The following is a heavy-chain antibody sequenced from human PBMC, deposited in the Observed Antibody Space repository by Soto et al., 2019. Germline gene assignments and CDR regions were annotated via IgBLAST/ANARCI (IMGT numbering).Heavy chain of an antibody. Sequence: GSLRLSCAASGFTFSSYAMHWVRQAPGKGLEWVAVISYDGSEKNYGDSVKGRFTISRDNSKNTLYLQMNSLRAEDTAVYYCARDRLRILKGYYYGMDVWGQGTTVTVSS. V-gene: IGHV3-30-3*01. CDR2: ISYDGSEK. CDR3: ARDRLRILKGYYYGMDV. J-gene: IGHJ6*02. D-gene: IGHD3-16*01. CDR1: GFTFSSYA.